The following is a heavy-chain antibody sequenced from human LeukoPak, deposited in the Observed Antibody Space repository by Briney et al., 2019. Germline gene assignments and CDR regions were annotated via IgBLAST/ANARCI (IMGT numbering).Heavy chain of an antibody. D-gene: IGHD6-19*01. CDR3: ARGPSIAVAGSKWHNWFDP. CDR1: GFTFSSYS. CDR2: ISSSSSYI. Sequence: GGSLRLSCAASGFTFSSYSMNWVRQAPGKGLEWVSSISSSSSYIYYADSVRGRFTISRDNAKNSLYLQMNSLRAEDTAVYYCARGPSIAVAGSKWHNWFDPWGQGTLVTVSS. J-gene: IGHJ5*02. V-gene: IGHV3-21*01.